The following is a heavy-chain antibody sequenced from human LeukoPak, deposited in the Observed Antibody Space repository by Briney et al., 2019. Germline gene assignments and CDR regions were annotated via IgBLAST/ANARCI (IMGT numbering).Heavy chain of an antibody. CDR1: GFTFSSYA. CDR3: ARDPSTVGATPFDY. D-gene: IGHD1-26*01. J-gene: IGHJ4*02. CDR2: TSDRGDYT. V-gene: IGHV3-23*01. Sequence: GGSLRLSCAASGFTFSSYAMHWVRQAPGKGLEWVSGTSDRGDYTYYADSVKGRFTISRDTSKNTLYLQMNSLRAEDTAVYYCARDPSTVGATPFDYWGQGTLVTVSS.